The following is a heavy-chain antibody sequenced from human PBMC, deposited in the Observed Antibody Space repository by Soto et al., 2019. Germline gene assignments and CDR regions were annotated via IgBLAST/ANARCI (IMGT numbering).Heavy chain of an antibody. Sequence: GGSLRLSCAASGFTFSSYAMSWVRQAPGKGLEWVSAISGSGGSTYYADSVKGRFTISRDNAKNSLYLQMNSLRAEDTAVYYCARDHLLTAGIDYWGQGTLVTVSS. CDR3: ARDHLLTAGIDY. CDR1: GFTFSSYA. D-gene: IGHD6-19*01. V-gene: IGHV3-23*01. J-gene: IGHJ4*02. CDR2: ISGSGGST.